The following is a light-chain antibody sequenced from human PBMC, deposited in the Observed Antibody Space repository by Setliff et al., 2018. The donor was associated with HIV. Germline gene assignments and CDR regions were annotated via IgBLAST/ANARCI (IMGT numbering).Light chain of an antibody. CDR3: QVWDSSSDSYV. V-gene: IGLV3-21*04. CDR1: NIVSKS. J-gene: IGLJ1*01. CDR2: YDS. Sequence: SYELTQPPSVSVAPGKTARITCGGNNIVSKSVHWYQQKPGQAPVLVIYYDSDRPSGIPERFSGSNSGNTATLTISRVEAGDEADYYCQVWDSSSDSYVFGTGTRSPS.